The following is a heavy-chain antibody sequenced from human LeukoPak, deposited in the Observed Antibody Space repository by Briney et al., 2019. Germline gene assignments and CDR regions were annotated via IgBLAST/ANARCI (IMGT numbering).Heavy chain of an antibody. D-gene: IGHD3-10*01. CDR2: INHSGST. J-gene: IGHJ4*02. V-gene: IGHV4-34*01. CDR3: ARESLWVYYGSGNIDY. Sequence: SETLSLTCAVYGGSFSGYYWSWIRQPPGKGLQWIGEINHSGSTNYNPSLKSRVTISVDTSKNQFSLKLSSVTAADTAVYYWARESLWVYYGSGNIDYWGQGTLVTVSS. CDR1: GGSFSGYY.